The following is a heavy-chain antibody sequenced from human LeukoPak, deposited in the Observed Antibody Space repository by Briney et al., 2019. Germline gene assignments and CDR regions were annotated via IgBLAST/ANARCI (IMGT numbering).Heavy chain of an antibody. J-gene: IGHJ4*02. Sequence: PGGSLRLSCAASGFTFSSYWMHWVRQAPGKGLVWVSRINSDGSSTSYADSVKGRFTISRDNAKNSLYLQMNSLRAEDTAVYYCARDKIVPAAIYPRAYVATIDGGGDYWGQGTLVTVSS. D-gene: IGHD2-2*01. CDR2: INSDGSST. V-gene: IGHV3-74*01. CDR1: GFTFSSYW. CDR3: ARDKIVPAAIYPRAYVATIDGGGDY.